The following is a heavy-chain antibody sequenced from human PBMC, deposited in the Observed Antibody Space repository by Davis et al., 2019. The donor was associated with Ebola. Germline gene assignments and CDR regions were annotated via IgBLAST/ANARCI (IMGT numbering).Heavy chain of an antibody. CDR1: GFTFSSYA. Sequence: GGSLRLSCAASGFTFSSYAMSWVRQAPGKGLEWVSAISGSGTGTYYADSEKGRFTISRDNSKNTLYLHMNSLRAEDTAVYYCARDLQVGYQLLIDAFDIWGQGTMVTVSS. CDR3: ARDLQVGYQLLIDAFDI. J-gene: IGHJ3*02. V-gene: IGHV3-23*01. CDR2: ISGSGTGT. D-gene: IGHD2-2*01.